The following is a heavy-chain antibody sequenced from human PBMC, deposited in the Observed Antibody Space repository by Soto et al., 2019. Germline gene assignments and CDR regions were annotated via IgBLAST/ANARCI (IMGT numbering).Heavy chain of an antibody. J-gene: IGHJ6*02. D-gene: IGHD4-4*01. CDR2: ISSSSSYI. V-gene: IGHV3-21*01. CDR3: ASRYSNSYYYYGMDV. CDR1: GFTFSSYS. Sequence: LRLSCAASGFTFSSYSMNWVRQAPGKGLEWVSSISSSSSYIYYADSVKGRFTISRDNAKNSLYLQMNSLRAEDTAVYYCASRYSNSYYYYGMDVWGQGTTVTVYS.